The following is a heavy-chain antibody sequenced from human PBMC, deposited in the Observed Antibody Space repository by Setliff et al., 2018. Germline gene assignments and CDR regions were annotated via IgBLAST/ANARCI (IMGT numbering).Heavy chain of an antibody. CDR2: INTNTGNP. D-gene: IGHD3-16*02. CDR1: GYSFCTYA. V-gene: IGHV7-4-1*02. J-gene: IGHJ6*03. CDR3: ARASRFATIVWKGDYYMDV. Sequence: ASVKVSCKASGYSFCTYAMSWVRQAPGQGLEWMRWINTNTGNPSYAQGFTGRFVFSLDTSVSTAYLQISSLKPEDTAMYYCARASRFATIVWKGDYYMDVWGKGTTVTVS.